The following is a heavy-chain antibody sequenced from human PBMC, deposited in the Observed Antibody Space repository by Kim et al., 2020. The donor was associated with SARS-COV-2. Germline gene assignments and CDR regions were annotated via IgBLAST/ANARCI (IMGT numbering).Heavy chain of an antibody. CDR1: GFTFSTYG. D-gene: IGHD3-10*01. CDR2: ISYDGSNK. Sequence: GGSLRLSCAASGFTFSTYGMHWVRQAPGKGLEWVAVISYDGSNKYYADSVKGRFTISRDNSENTLYLQMNSLRAEDTAVYYCAKAVLRGVNYYYYGMDVWGQGTTVTVSS. CDR3: AKAVLRGVNYYYYGMDV. J-gene: IGHJ6*02. V-gene: IGHV3-30*18.